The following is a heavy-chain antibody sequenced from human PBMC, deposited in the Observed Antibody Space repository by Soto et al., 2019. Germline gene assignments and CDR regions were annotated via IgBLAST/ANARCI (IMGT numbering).Heavy chain of an antibody. CDR3: AKASGRSWYNWFDP. V-gene: IGHV1-69*01. CDR1: GGNFTSYA. D-gene: IGHD6-13*01. CDR2: IVPLFGTT. J-gene: IGHJ5*02. Sequence: QVQLVQSGAEVKKPGSSVKVSCKASGGNFTSYAISWVRQAPGQGLEFMGGIVPLFGTTNYAHKFRGRVTITADESTSTVYMEGSSLRSEDTAVYYCAKASGRSWYNWFDPWGQGTLVTVST.